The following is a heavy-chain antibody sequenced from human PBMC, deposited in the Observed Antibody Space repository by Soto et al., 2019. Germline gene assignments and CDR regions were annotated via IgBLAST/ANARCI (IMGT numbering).Heavy chain of an antibody. CDR1: GGSFSGYY. D-gene: IGHD3-10*01. Sequence: QVQLQQWGAGLLKPSETLSLTCAVYGGSFSGYYWRWIRQPPGKGLEWIGEINHSGSTNSNPSLKSRVPLAVDTSKNRFSLKLSSVTAAGTAVHYSARATYYYGSGSYGFDPWGQGTLVTVSS. V-gene: IGHV4-34*01. J-gene: IGHJ5*02. CDR3: ARATYYYGSGSYGFDP. CDR2: INHSGST.